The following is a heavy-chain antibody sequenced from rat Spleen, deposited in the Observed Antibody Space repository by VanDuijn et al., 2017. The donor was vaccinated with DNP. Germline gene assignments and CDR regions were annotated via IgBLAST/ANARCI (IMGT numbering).Heavy chain of an antibody. Sequence: EVQLVESGGGLVQPGRSLTLSCAVSGFTFSNHGMAWVRQAPTKGLEWVASISTGGGITYYRDSVKGRFTISRDNAKSTLYLQMDSLRSEDTATYYCARHPYGYNYNWFAYWGQGTLVTVSS. V-gene: IGHV5S13*01. CDR2: ISTGGGIT. J-gene: IGHJ3*01. CDR3: ARHPYGYNYNWFAY. CDR1: GFTFSNHG. D-gene: IGHD1-9*01.